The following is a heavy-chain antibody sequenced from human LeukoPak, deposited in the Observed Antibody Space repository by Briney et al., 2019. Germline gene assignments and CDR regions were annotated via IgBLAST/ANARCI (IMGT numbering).Heavy chain of an antibody. CDR2: ISGSGDTT. CDR3: AKDLRPWPQYLDY. Sequence: SGGSLRLSCAASGFTFSSYGMHWVRQAPGKGLEWVSAISGSGDTTYYADSVKGRFTISRDNSKNTLYLQMNSLRAEDTALYYCAKDLRPWPQYLDYWGQGTLVTVSS. D-gene: IGHD2/OR15-2a*01. V-gene: IGHV3-23*01. J-gene: IGHJ4*02. CDR1: GFTFSSYG.